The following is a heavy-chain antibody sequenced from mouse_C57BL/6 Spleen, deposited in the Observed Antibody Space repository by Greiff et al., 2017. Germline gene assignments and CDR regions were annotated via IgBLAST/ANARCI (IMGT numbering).Heavy chain of an antibody. Sequence: EVKLVESGGGLVKPGGSLKLSCAASGFTFSDYGMHWVRQAPEKGLEWVAYISSGSSTIYYADPVKGRFTISRDNAKNTLYLQMSSLRSEDTALYYCARDYGSSPFAYWGQGTLVTVSA. CDR1: GFTFSDYG. CDR2: ISSGSSTI. D-gene: IGHD1-1*01. J-gene: IGHJ3*01. V-gene: IGHV5-17*03. CDR3: ARDYGSSPFAY.